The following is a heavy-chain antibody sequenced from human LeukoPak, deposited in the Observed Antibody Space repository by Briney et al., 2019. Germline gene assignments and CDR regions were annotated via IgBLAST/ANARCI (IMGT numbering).Heavy chain of an antibody. CDR3: AKGSGRMIVVVIDY. V-gene: IGHV3-9*01. D-gene: IGHD3-22*01. Sequence: PGGSLRLSCAASGFTFDDYAMHWVRQAPGKGLEWVSGISWNSGSIGYADSVKGRFTISRDNAKNSLYLQMNSLRAEDTALYYCAKGSGRMIVVVIDYWGQGTLVTVSS. CDR2: ISWNSGSI. CDR1: GFTFDDYA. J-gene: IGHJ4*02.